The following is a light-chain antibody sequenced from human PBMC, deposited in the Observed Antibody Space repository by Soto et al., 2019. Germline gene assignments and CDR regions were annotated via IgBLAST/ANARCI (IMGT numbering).Light chain of an antibody. CDR2: GAS. Sequence: EIVMTQSPATLSVSPGERATLSCRASQSVSSNLAWYQQKPGQAPRLLIYGASTRATGIPARFSGSGSGTEFTLTINSLQSEDFAVYYCQQYNNWLYTFGQGTKVDIK. J-gene: IGKJ2*01. CDR1: QSVSSN. V-gene: IGKV3D-15*01. CDR3: QQYNNWLYT.